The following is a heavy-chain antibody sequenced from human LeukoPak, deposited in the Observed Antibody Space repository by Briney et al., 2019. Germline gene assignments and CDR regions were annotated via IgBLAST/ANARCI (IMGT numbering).Heavy chain of an antibody. CDR1: GYTFTSYD. D-gene: IGHD2-2*01. J-gene: IGHJ6*03. Sequence: AASVKVSCKASGYTFTSYDINWVRQATGQGLEWMGWINPNNGGTNYAQKFEGRVIMTRDTSSTVYMEVRRLRSDDTAIYYCARDAQFTVVVPAAKLNYMDVWGKGTTVTVSS. V-gene: IGHV1-2*02. CDR3: ARDAQFTVVVPAAKLNYMDV. CDR2: INPNNGGT.